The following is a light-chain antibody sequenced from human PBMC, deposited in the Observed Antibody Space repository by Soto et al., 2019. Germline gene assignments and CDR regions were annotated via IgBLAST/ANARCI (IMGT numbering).Light chain of an antibody. CDR2: EGN. Sequence: QSALTQPASVSGSPGQSITISCTGTSSDVGNYNLVSWYQQHPGKAPKLMIYEGNKRPSGVSNRFSGSKSGNTASLTISGLQAEDEANYHCCSYAGGSRVVFGGGTKLTVL. V-gene: IGLV2-23*01. CDR1: SSDVGNYNL. J-gene: IGLJ2*01. CDR3: CSYAGGSRVV.